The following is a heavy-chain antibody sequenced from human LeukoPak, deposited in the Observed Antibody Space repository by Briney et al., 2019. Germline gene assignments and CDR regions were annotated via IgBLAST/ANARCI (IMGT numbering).Heavy chain of an antibody. Sequence: GGSLRLSCAASGFTFSTYWMSWVRQAPGKGLEWVATIKQDGSEKYYVDSVKGRFTISRDNAKNSVYLQMNSLRAEDTGVYYCARLGFYRAFGYWGQGTLVTVSS. CDR2: IKQDGSEK. CDR3: ARLGFYRAFGY. V-gene: IGHV3-7*01. D-gene: IGHD7-27*01. J-gene: IGHJ4*02. CDR1: GFTFSTYW.